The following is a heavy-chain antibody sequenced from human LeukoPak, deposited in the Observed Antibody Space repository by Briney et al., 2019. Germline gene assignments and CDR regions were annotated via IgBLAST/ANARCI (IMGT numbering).Heavy chain of an antibody. D-gene: IGHD2-15*01. J-gene: IGHJ4*02. CDR1: GFTFSSYA. V-gene: IGHV3-64*01. CDR2: ISTNGGGT. Sequence: HPGGSLRLSCAASGFTFSSYAMHWVRQTPGKGLEYVSAISTNGGGTYYANSVKGRFTISRDNSKNTLYLQMGSLRAEDMAVYFCARYCNGVTCYSGYDYWGQGTLVTVSS. CDR3: ARYCNGVTCYSGYDY.